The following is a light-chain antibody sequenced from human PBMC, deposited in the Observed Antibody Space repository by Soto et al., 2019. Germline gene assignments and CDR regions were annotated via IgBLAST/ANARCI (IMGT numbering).Light chain of an antibody. CDR2: DVS. CDR3: SSYTSSYTYV. V-gene: IGLV2-14*03. Sequence: QSALTQPASVSGSPGQSVTISCAGTSSDVGGYNFVSWYQKHPGKAPQLMIYDVSSRPSGVSNRFSGSKSGNTASLTISGLQSEDEADYYCSSYTSSYTYVFGPGTKLTVL. J-gene: IGLJ1*01. CDR1: SSDVGGYNF.